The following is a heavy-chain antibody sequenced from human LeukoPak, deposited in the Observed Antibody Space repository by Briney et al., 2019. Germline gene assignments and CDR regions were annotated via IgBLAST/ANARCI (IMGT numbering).Heavy chain of an antibody. V-gene: IGHV3-7*02. CDR3: AKVAF. J-gene: IGHJ4*02. CDR1: GFPFDISW. CDR2: MRPDGSEK. Sequence: GASLKLSCEASGFPFDISWLNWVRQAPGKGPEWVATMRPDGSEKYYVDSVKGRFTISRDNAKNSVYLQMDSLRVEDTAVYYCAKVAFWGRGTLVTVSS. D-gene: IGHD5-12*01.